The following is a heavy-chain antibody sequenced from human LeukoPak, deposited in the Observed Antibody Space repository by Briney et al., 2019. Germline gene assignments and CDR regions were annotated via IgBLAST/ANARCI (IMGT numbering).Heavy chain of an antibody. CDR3: ARGIWETNSVAFDL. Sequence: GGSLRLSCEPPGFTFSNYGMHWVRQTPGKGLEWVAFISYGATEKQYADSVKGRFTISRDNSKNTLYLQINGLTSEDTAVYSCARGIWETNSVAFDLWGQGTMVIVS. CDR1: GFTFSNYG. CDR2: ISYGATEK. V-gene: IGHV3-30*02. J-gene: IGHJ3*01. D-gene: IGHD3-16*01.